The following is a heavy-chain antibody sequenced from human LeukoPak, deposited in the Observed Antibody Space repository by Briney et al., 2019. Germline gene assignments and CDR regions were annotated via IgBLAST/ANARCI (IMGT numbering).Heavy chain of an antibody. D-gene: IGHD3-3*01. CDR1: GGSISSGGYY. J-gene: IGHJ5*02. Sequence: SETLSLTCTVSGGSISSGGYYWSWIRQHPGKGLEWIGYIYYSGSTYYNPSLKSRVTISVDTSKNQFSLKLSSVTAADTAVYYCARVNGITIFGAGWFDPWGQGTLVTVSS. V-gene: IGHV4-31*03. CDR2: IYYSGST. CDR3: ARVNGITIFGAGWFDP.